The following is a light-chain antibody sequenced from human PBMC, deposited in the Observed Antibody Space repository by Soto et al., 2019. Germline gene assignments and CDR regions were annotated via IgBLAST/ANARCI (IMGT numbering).Light chain of an antibody. CDR3: QQYGTSPT. J-gene: IGKJ5*01. V-gene: IGKV3-20*01. CDR2: HAS. Sequence: EIVLTQSPGTLSLSPGDRATLSCRASQSLSNTFLAWYQQKPGQAPRLLIYHASSRATGIPDRFSGSGSGTDFTLTISRLEPEDFAVYSCQQYGTSPTFGQGTRLEIK. CDR1: QSLSNTF.